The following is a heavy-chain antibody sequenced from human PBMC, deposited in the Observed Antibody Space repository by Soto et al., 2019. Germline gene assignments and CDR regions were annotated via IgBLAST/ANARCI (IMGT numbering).Heavy chain of an antibody. CDR1: GGSISTDSYN. Sequence: QLQLQESGPGLVKPSETLSLTCSVSGGSISTDSYNWDWIRQSPGKGLEWIGTNYYDGTPSYNPSLKSQVTISVDTSRNHFSLKVKSVTAADTAMYYCARFFGNAFDVWGQGTMVKVSS. V-gene: IGHV4-39*02. J-gene: IGHJ3*01. CDR3: ARFFGNAFDV. CDR2: NYYDGTP. D-gene: IGHD3-3*01.